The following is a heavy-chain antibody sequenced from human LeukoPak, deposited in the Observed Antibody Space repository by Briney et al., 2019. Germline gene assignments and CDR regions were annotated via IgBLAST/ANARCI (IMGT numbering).Heavy chain of an antibody. CDR1: GFTVSSNY. CDR3: ARDWAGAVRWYFDL. J-gene: IGHJ2*01. V-gene: IGHV3-64*01. Sequence: PGGSLRLSCAASGFTVSSNYMSWVRQAPGKGLEYVSAISHNGGSTYYANSVKGRFTISRDNSKNTLYLQMGSLREEDMAVYYCARDWAGAVRWYFDLWGRGTLVTVSS. D-gene: IGHD3-16*01. CDR2: ISHNGGST.